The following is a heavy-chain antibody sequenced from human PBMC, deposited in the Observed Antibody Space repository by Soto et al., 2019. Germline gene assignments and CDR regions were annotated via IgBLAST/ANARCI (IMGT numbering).Heavy chain of an antibody. V-gene: IGHV1-69*11. J-gene: IGHJ6*02. Sequence: QVHLVQSGTEVKKPGSSVKVSCKASGGTFSSSGFSWVRQAPGQGLEWMGMIVPSLDTTNYAQKFQARVTITADEVTSTAYMELRSLRSEDTAVYYCAGWPQPRYPAVPFAADVWGQGTMVIVSS. D-gene: IGHD1-20*01. CDR1: GGTFSSSG. CDR2: IVPSLDTT. CDR3: AGWPQPRYPAVPFAADV.